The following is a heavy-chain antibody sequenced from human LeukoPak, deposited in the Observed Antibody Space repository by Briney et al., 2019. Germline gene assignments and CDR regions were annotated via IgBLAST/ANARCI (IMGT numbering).Heavy chain of an antibody. V-gene: IGHV1-2*02. CDR3: ARDSPNLAAPGSGRFDP. Sequence: ASVTVSCKASGYTFSDYHMNWVRQAPGQGLEWMGWINPNSGGTNYAQKFQGRVTMTRDTSISTAYMELRRLRSDDTAVYYCARDSPNLAAPGSGRFDPWGRGTLVTVSS. CDR1: GYTFSDYH. J-gene: IGHJ5*02. CDR2: INPNSGGT. D-gene: IGHD6-13*01.